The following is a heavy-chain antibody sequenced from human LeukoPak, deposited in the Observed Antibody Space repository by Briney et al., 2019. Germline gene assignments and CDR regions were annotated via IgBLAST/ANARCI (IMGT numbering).Heavy chain of an antibody. D-gene: IGHD6-19*01. J-gene: IGHJ5*02. V-gene: IGHV4-39*07. CDR3: ARDPPGYSSVPGWFDP. CDR1: GGSISSSSYY. CDR2: IYYSGST. Sequence: PSETLSLTCTVSGGSISSSSYYWGWIRQPPGKGLEWIGSIYYSGSTYYNPSLKSRVTISVDTSKNQFSLKLSSVTAADTAVYYCARDPPGYSSVPGWFDPWGQGTLVTVSS.